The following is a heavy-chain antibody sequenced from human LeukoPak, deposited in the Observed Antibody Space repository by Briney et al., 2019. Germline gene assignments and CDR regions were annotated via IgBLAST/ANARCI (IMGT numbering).Heavy chain of an antibody. CDR3: ARGPGYSYGSGLDY. V-gene: IGHV3-49*03. CDR1: GFTFGDYA. J-gene: IGHJ4*02. D-gene: IGHD5-18*01. Sequence: GGSLRLSCTVSGFTFGDYAMSWFRQAPGKGPEWVGYIGSKAYGETTQYAAPVKGRFIISRDDSKSIVYLQMNSLKTEDTAVYYCARGPGYSYGSGLDYWGQGTLVTVSS. CDR2: IGSKAYGETT.